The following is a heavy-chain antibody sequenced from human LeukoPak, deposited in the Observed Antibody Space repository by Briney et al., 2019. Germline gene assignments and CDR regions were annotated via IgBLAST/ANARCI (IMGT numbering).Heavy chain of an antibody. J-gene: IGHJ3*02. V-gene: IGHV3-7*01. CDR3: AGRIFDI. CDR2: IKEDGSEK. CDR1: GFTFSSYW. D-gene: IGHD1-26*01. Sequence: PGGSLRLSCAGSGFTFSSYWMSWVRQAPGKGLEWVANIKEDGSEKYYVDSVKGRFTISRDNAKNSMYLQMNSLRAEDTAVYYRAGRIFDIWGQGTMVTVSS.